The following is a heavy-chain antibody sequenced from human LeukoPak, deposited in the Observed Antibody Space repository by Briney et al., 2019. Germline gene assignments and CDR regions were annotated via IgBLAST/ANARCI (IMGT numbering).Heavy chain of an antibody. CDR2: VNHSGST. D-gene: IGHD5-12*01. Sequence: PPETLSLTCALYVGSLSGYSWSWIRQPPGKGLEWIGEVNHSGSTNYNPSLKSRVTISVDTSKNQFSLKLSSVTAADTAVYYCARGRGYSGYGSLYYYYCGMDVWGQGTTVTVSS. CDR3: ARGRGYSGYGSLYYYYCGMDV. J-gene: IGHJ6*02. V-gene: IGHV4-34*01. CDR1: VGSLSGYS.